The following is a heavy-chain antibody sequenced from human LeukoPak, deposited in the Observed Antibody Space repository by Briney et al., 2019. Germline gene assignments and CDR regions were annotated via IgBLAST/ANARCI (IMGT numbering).Heavy chain of an antibody. J-gene: IGHJ5*02. V-gene: IGHV3-21*01. Sequence: GGSLRPSCAAPGLTFSSFSITWVRQAPGKGLGWVSSIIISSSYIYYADSVKGRFTISRDNAKDSLYLQMNSLRAEDTAVYYCARDNSPSYDFWSGYNWFDPWGQGTLVTVSS. CDR3: ARDNSPSYDFWSGYNWFDP. D-gene: IGHD3-3*01. CDR1: GLTFSSFS. CDR2: IIISSSYI.